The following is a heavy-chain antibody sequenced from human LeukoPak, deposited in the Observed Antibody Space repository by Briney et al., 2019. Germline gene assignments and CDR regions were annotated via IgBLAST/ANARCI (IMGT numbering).Heavy chain of an antibody. D-gene: IGHD4-17*01. Sequence: GGSLRLSCAASGFTVSSNYMSWVRQAPGKGLEWVSVIYSGGSTYYADSVRGRFTISRDNSKNTLYLQMNSLRAEDTAVYYCARVDYGDYGFDYWGQGTLVTVSS. J-gene: IGHJ4*02. CDR1: GFTVSSNY. CDR3: ARVDYGDYGFDY. CDR2: IYSGGST. V-gene: IGHV3-66*01.